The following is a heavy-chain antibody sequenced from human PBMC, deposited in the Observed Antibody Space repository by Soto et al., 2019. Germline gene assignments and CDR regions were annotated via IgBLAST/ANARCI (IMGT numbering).Heavy chain of an antibody. D-gene: IGHD1-1*01. J-gene: IGHJ4*02. CDR1: GFTFSSYA. CDR2: ISGSGGST. Sequence: EVQLLESGGGLVQPGGSLRLSCAASGFTFSSYAMSWVRQAPGKGLEWVSAISGSGGSTYYADSMRGRFTISRDNSKNTLYLQMNSLRAEDTAVYYCGSSGTSGAFDYWGQGTLVTVSS. CDR3: GSSGTSGAFDY. V-gene: IGHV3-23*01.